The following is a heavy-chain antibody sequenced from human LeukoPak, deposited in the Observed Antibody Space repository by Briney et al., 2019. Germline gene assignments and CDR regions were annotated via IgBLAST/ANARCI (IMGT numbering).Heavy chain of an antibody. CDR1: GGSISSSSYY. Sequence: SETLSLTCTVSGGSISSSSYYWGWIRQPPGKGLEWIGSIYYSGSTYYNPSLKSRVTISADTSKSQFSLRLSSVTAADTAVYYCARGVRSSGWYEKFDYWGQGTLVTVSS. CDR2: IYYSGST. D-gene: IGHD6-19*01. CDR3: ARGVRSSGWYEKFDY. J-gene: IGHJ4*02. V-gene: IGHV4-39*07.